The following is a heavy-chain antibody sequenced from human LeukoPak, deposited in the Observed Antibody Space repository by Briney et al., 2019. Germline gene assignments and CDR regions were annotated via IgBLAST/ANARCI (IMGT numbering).Heavy chain of an antibody. J-gene: IGHJ4*02. Sequence: ASVKVSCKASGYTFSGYYIQWMRQAPGQGLEWMAWINPSNGDTNYAQRFQGRVTMTRDTSISTAYMELTRVISDDTAVYYCERVGSSGWYVHPTLDYWGQGTLVTVSS. V-gene: IGHV1-2*02. D-gene: IGHD6-19*01. CDR2: INPSNGDT. CDR1: GYTFSGYY. CDR3: ERVGSSGWYVHPTLDY.